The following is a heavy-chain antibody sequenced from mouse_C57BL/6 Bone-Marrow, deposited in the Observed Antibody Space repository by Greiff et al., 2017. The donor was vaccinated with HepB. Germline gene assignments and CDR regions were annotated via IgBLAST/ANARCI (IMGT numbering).Heavy chain of an antibody. Sequence: VQGVESGAELVKPGASVKLSCKASGYTFTEYTIHWVKQRSGQGLEWIGWFYPGSGSIKYNEKFKDKATLTADKSSSTGYMELSRLTSEDSAVYFCARHEDYYYGPWFAYWGQGTLVTVSA. J-gene: IGHJ3*01. D-gene: IGHD1-1*01. CDR1: GYTFTEYT. CDR3: ARHEDYYYGPWFAY. V-gene: IGHV1-62-2*01. CDR2: FYPGSGSI.